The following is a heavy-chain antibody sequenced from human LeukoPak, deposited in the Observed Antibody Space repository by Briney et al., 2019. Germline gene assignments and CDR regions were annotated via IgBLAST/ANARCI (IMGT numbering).Heavy chain of an antibody. Sequence: GGSLRLSCAASGFIFSSYSMNWVRHAPGKGLEWVSSIHYADSLKGRFTISRDNARNSLYLQINSLRVEDTAVYYCARVQRGETATFDYWGQGTLVTVSS. CDR3: ARVQRGETATFDY. CDR1: GFIFSSYS. J-gene: IGHJ4*02. D-gene: IGHD3-16*01. CDR2: I. V-gene: IGHV3-21*01.